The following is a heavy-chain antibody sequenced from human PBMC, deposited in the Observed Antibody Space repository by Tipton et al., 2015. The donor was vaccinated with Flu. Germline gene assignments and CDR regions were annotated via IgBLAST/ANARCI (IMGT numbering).Heavy chain of an antibody. CDR1: GFTFSSYW. J-gene: IGHJ6*02. CDR3: ARVKLPLFELAPPGHYYGMDV. CDR2: INSDGSST. D-gene: IGHD3-10*02. Sequence: SLRLSCAASGFTFSSYWMHWVRQAPGKGLVWVSRINSDGSSTSYADSVKGRFTISRDNAKNTLYLQMNSLRAEDTAVYYCARVKLPLFELAPPGHYYGMDVWGQGTTVTVSS. V-gene: IGHV3-74*01.